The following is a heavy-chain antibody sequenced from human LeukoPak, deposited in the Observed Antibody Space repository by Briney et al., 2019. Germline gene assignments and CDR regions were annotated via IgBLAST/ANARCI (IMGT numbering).Heavy chain of an antibody. D-gene: IGHD4-11*01. V-gene: IGHV3-21*01. CDR2: ISSSSSYI. Sequence: GGSLRLSCAASGFTFSSYSMNWVRQAPGKGLEWVSSISSSSSYIYYADSVKGRFTISRDNAKNSLYLQMNSLRAEDTAVYYCARDLNDYSNYVDYWGQGTLVTVSS. CDR1: GFTFSSYS. CDR3: ARDLNDYSNYVDY. J-gene: IGHJ4*02.